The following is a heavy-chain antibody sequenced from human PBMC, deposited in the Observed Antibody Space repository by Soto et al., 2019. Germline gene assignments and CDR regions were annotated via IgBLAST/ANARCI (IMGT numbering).Heavy chain of an antibody. CDR3: ARGATVTQYDY. D-gene: IGHD4-17*01. CDR2: GSYSGTT. J-gene: IGHJ4*02. Sequence: SETLSLTCTVSCVSVSSGSFYWAWIRQPPGKGLEWIGFGSYSGTTNYKPSLKSRVTISVDTSRSQISLKVSSLTAADTAVYYCARGATVTQYDYWGQGTLVTVSS. V-gene: IGHV4-61*01. CDR1: CVSVSSGSFY.